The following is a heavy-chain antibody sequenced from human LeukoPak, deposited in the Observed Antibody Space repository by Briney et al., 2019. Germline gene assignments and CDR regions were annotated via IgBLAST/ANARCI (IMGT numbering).Heavy chain of an antibody. D-gene: IGHD4-17*01. V-gene: IGHV1-2*02. CDR1: GYTFTGYY. Sequence: ASVKVSCKASGYTFTGYYMHWVRQAPAQGLEWMGWINPNSGGTNYAQKFQGRVTMTRDTSISTAYMELSRLRSDDTAVYYCARFQGATVTSEYYMDVWGKGTTVTISS. CDR2: INPNSGGT. J-gene: IGHJ6*03. CDR3: ARFQGATVTSEYYMDV.